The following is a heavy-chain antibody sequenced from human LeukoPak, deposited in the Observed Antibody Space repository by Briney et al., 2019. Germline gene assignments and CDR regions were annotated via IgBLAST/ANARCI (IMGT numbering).Heavy chain of an antibody. V-gene: IGHV1-2*04. J-gene: IGHJ4*02. CDR3: ARDWDGSAYDY. CDR1: GYTFTGYY. D-gene: IGHD5-24*01. Sequence: GASVKVSCKASGYTFTGYYMHWVRQAPGQGLEWMGWINPNSGGTNYAQKFQGWVTMTRDTSISTAYMELSRLRSDDSAVYYCARDWDGSAYDYWGQGTLVTVSS. CDR2: INPNSGGT.